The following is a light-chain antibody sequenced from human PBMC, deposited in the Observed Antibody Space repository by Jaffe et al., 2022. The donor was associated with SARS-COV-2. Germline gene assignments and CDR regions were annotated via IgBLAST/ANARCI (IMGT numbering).Light chain of an antibody. CDR1: QTVSDY. Sequence: EIVLTQSPATLSLSPGERATLSCRASQTVSDYLAWYQQRPGQAPRLLIYGASNRATGIPARFSGSGSGTDFTLTISSLEPEDFAVYYCQHRNRWPPIFTFGPGTKVDI. V-gene: IGKV3-11*01. J-gene: IGKJ3*01. CDR2: GAS. CDR3: QHRNRWPPIFT.